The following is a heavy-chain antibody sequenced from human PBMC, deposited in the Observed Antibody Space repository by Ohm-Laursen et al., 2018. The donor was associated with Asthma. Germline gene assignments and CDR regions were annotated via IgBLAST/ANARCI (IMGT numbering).Heavy chain of an antibody. CDR1: GGSIGSDDYY. D-gene: IGHD5-24*01. CDR3: ARGHGYNLY. CDR2: IYHSVST. J-gene: IGHJ4*02. V-gene: IGHV4-30-4*01. Sequence: SQTLSLTCPVSGGSIGSDDYYWSWIRQPPGKGLEWIGYIYHSVSTYYSPSLKSRVTISGYTSKNQFSLKLSFVTAADTAVYYCARGHGYNLYWGQGTLVTVSS.